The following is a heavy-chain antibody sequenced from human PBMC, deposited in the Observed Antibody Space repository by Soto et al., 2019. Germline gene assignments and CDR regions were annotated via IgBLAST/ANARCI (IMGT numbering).Heavy chain of an antibody. CDR2: ISAYNGNT. D-gene: IGHD2-21*02. Sequence: QVQLVQSGAEVKKPGASVKVSCKASGYTFTKFGISWVRQAPGQGLEWMGWISAYNGNTNYAQNFQGRVTMTTDTPTSTAYWEVRSLRFDVTAVYYCARGGTAIDYWGQGALVTVSS. CDR1: GYTFTKFG. CDR3: ARGGTAIDY. J-gene: IGHJ4*02. V-gene: IGHV1-18*01.